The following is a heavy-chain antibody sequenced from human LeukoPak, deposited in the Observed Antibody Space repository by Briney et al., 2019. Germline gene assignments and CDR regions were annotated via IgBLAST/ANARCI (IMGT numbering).Heavy chain of an antibody. Sequence: GGSLRLSCAASGFTFSSYNMNWVRQATGKGLEWVSSISGSSSYIYYADSVKGRFTISRDNAKNSLYLQMNSLRAEDTAVYYCARGRTHDYGVDYFDYWGQGTLVTLSS. CDR3: ARGRTHDYGVDYFDY. CDR1: GFTFSSYN. CDR2: ISGSSSYI. J-gene: IGHJ4*02. V-gene: IGHV3-21*01. D-gene: IGHD4-17*01.